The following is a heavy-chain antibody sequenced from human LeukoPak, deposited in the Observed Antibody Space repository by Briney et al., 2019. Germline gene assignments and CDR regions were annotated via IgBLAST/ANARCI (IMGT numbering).Heavy chain of an antibody. V-gene: IGHV3-13*01. CDR3: ARVKYSSSSGGYYFDY. CDR1: GFTFSSYD. J-gene: IGHJ4*02. D-gene: IGHD6-6*01. Sequence: PGGSLRLSCAASGFTFSSYDMHWVRQATGKGLEWVSAIGTAGDTYYPGSVKGRFTISRENAKNSLYLQMNSLRAGDTAVYYCARVKYSSSSGGYYFDYWGQGTLVTVSS. CDR2: IGTAGDT.